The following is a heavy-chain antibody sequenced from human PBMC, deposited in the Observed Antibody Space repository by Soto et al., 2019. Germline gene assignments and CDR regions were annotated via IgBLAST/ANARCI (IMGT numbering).Heavy chain of an antibody. CDR2: INHSGST. CDR1: GGSFSGYY. V-gene: IGHV4-34*01. CDR3: ARGPGAAACNIRGVGMDV. Sequence: SETLSLTCAVYGGSFSGYYWSWIRQPPGKGLEWIGEINHSGSTNYSPSLKSRVTISVDTSKNQFSLKLSSVTAADTAVYYCARGPGAAACNIRGVGMDVWGQGTTVTVSS. J-gene: IGHJ6*02. D-gene: IGHD6-13*01.